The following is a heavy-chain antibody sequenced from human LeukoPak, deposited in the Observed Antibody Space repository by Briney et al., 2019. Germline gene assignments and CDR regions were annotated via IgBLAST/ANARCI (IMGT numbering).Heavy chain of an antibody. V-gene: IGHV3-21*01. CDR1: GFTFSSYS. CDR2: ISSSSSYI. J-gene: IGHJ4*02. CDR3: ARGGSGNWNAPFDY. Sequence: GGSLRLSCAASGFTFSSYSMNWVRQAPGKGLEWVSSISSSSSYIYYADSVKGRFTISRDNAKNSLYLQMNSLRAEDTAVYYCARGGSGNWNAPFDYWRQGTLVTVSS. D-gene: IGHD1-1*01.